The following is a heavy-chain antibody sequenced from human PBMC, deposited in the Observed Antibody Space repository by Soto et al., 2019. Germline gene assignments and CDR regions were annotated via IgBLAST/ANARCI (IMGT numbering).Heavy chain of an antibody. D-gene: IGHD5-12*01. CDR1: GGTFSNYS. CDR2: IIPIFGTP. J-gene: IGHJ6*02. V-gene: IGHV1-69*01. Sequence: QVQLVQSGAEVKKPGSSVKVSCKASGGTFSNYSINWVRQAPGQGLQWMGGIIPIFGTPDYAQTFQGRVTMTADESTTTAYMALSSLRSEDTSVYYCAGALVVADPSDGYSYCGLDVWGQGTTVTVSS. CDR3: AGALVVADPSDGYSYCGLDV.